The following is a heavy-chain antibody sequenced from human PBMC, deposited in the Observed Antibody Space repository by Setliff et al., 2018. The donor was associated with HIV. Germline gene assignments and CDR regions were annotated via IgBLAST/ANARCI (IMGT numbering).Heavy chain of an antibody. CDR3: ARPRVFDSFDV. CDR1: GGMFRSYA. CDR2: ISPNNGAA. J-gene: IGHJ3*01. Sequence: ASVKVSCKASGGMFRSYAFSWVRQAPGQGLEWMGGISPNNGAAEYAPKFQGRVSMTLDTSISTAYLEIPRLTSDDAAVYFCARPRVFDSFDVWGQGTKVTVSS. D-gene: IGHD6-6*01. V-gene: IGHV1-2*02.